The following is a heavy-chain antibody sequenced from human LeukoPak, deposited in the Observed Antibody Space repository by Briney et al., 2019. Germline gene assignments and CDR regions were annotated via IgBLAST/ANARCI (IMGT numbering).Heavy chain of an antibody. CDR1: GGSITSDY. J-gene: IGHJ5*02. CDR3: SRGGANDL. Sequence: SETLSLIRTVSGGSITSDYWSWIRQPAGKGLEWIGRIFTSGSSTYNPSLKSRVTMSLDTSKNEFYLELSSVTAADTAIYFCSRGGANDLWGQGTLVTVSS. D-gene: IGHD4/OR15-4a*01. V-gene: IGHV4-4*07. CDR2: IFTSGSS.